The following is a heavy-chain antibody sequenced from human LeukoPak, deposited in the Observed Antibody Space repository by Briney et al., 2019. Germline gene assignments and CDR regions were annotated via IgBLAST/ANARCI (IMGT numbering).Heavy chain of an antibody. Sequence: LVASVKVSCKASGYTFTGYYMHWVRQAPGQGLEWMGWINPNSGGTNYAQKFQGRVTMTRDTSISTAYMELSRLRSDDTAVYYCAREGIAAAEFDYWGQGTLVTVSS. V-gene: IGHV1-2*03. CDR2: INPNSGGT. D-gene: IGHD6-13*01. CDR3: AREGIAAAEFDY. J-gene: IGHJ4*02. CDR1: GYTFTGYY.